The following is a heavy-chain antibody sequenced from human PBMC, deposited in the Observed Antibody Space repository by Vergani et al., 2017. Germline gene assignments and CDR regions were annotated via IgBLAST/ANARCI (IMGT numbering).Heavy chain of an antibody. CDR3: ARSQGDYWYFDL. CDR2: IHNRGKT. Sequence: QVQLQESGPGVVKPSETLSLTCSVSGYSIGSGFYWAWIRQSPGEGLQWLTSIHNRGKTYHNPSLKSRVSVSLDPSKNRFSLNLTSVTATDTAVYYCARSQGDYWYFDLWGPGSLVTVSS. J-gene: IGHJ2*01. D-gene: IGHD2-21*01. V-gene: IGHV4-38-2*01. CDR1: GYSIGSGFY.